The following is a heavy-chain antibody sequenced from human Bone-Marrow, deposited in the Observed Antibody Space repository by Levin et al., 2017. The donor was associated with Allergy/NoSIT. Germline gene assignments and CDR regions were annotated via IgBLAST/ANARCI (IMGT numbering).Heavy chain of an antibody. CDR3: ARTIYRRYCNNQNTCSGGMDV. J-gene: IGHJ6*02. Sequence: SETLSLTCTVSGGSMSSDYWSWIRQPPGKALEWIGYISNIGTTYYNSSLESRVTISIDTSKKQFSVHLSSVTTADTAIYYCARTIYRRYCNNQNTCSGGMDVWGQGTTVTVSS. D-gene: IGHD2-8*01. V-gene: IGHV4-59*01. CDR1: GGSMSSDY. CDR2: ISNIGTT.